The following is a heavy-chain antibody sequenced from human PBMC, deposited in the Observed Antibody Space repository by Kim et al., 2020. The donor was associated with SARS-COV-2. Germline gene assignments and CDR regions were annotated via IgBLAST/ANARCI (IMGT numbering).Heavy chain of an antibody. D-gene: IGHD6-13*01. V-gene: IGHV3-30*18. CDR2: ISYDGSNK. CDR1: GFTFSSYG. CDR3: AKDGVGAAAELDY. Sequence: GGSLRLSCAASGFTFSSYGMHWVRQAPVKGLEWVAVISYDGSNKYYADSVKGRFTISRDNSKNTLYLQMNSLRAEDTAVYYCAKDGVGAAAELDYWGQGT. J-gene: IGHJ4*02.